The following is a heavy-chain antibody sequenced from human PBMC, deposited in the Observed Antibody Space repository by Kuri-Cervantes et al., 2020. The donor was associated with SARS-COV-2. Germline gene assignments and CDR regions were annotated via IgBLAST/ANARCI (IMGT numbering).Heavy chain of an antibody. J-gene: IGHJ5*02. CDR1: GYTFTSYG. Sequence: ASVKVSCKASGYTFTSYGISWVRQAPGQGLEWMGWISAYNGNTNYAQKLQGRVTMTTDTSTSTAYMELSSLRSEDTAVYYCATGSVLYRSSVDWFDPWGQGTLVTVSS. CDR3: ATGSVLYRSSVDWFDP. CDR2: ISAYNGNT. V-gene: IGHV1-18*01. D-gene: IGHD3-10*01.